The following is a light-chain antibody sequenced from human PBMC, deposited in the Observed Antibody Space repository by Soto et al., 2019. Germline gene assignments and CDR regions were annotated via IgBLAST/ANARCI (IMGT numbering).Light chain of an antibody. CDR1: SSDVGGYNY. CDR3: TSDAGGNNV. V-gene: IGLV2-8*01. Sequence: QSVLTQPPSASGSPGQSVTISCTGTSSDVGGYNYVSWYQQNPGKVPKLMIYEVNKRPSGVPDRFSGSKSGNTASLTVSGLHDEDEDDYYCTSDAGGNNVFGTGTKVTVL. J-gene: IGLJ1*01. CDR2: EVN.